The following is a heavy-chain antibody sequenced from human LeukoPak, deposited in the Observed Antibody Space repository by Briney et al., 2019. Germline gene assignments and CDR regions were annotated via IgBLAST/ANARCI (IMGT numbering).Heavy chain of an antibody. D-gene: IGHD3-3*01. J-gene: IGHJ5*02. CDR1: GYTFTSYD. CDR3: ARGLGYYDFWSGYSPIYNWFDP. CDR2: MNPNSGNT. Sequence: ASVKVSCKASGYTFTSYDINWVRQATGQGLEWMGWMNPNSGNTGYAQKFQGRVTMTRNTSISTAYMELSSLRSEDTAVYYCARGLGYYDFWSGYSPIYNWFDPWGQGTLVTVS. V-gene: IGHV1-8*01.